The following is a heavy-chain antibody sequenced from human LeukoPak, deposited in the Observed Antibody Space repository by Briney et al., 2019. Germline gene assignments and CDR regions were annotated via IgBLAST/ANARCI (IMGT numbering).Heavy chain of an antibody. D-gene: IGHD2-2*01. CDR2: IYYSGST. Sequence: SETLSLTCTVSGGSISSSSYYWGWIRQPPGKGLEWIGSIYYSGSTYYNPSLKSRVTISVDTSKNQFSLKLSSVTAADTAVYYCARQNQLLHDAFDIWGQGTMVTVSS. CDR3: ARQNQLLHDAFDI. CDR1: GGSISSSSYY. V-gene: IGHV4-39*01. J-gene: IGHJ3*02.